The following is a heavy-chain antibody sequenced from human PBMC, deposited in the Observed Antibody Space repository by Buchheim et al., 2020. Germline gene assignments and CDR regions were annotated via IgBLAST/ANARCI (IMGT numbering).Heavy chain of an antibody. D-gene: IGHD5-12*01. V-gene: IGHV4-39*01. Sequence: QLQQQESGPGLVKPSETLSLTCTVSGASIITSDYWGWIRQPPGKGLEWIGSVSYTGSTYHNPSLKSRVTMSVDTSKNQFSLEVASVTAADTAVFYCARQTWMTSLVDWHFSLWGRGAL. CDR1: GASIITSDY. CDR3: ARQTWMTSLVDWHFSL. J-gene: IGHJ2*01. CDR2: VSYTGST.